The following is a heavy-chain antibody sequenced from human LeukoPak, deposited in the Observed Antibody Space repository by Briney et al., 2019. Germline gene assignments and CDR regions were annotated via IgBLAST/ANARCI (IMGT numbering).Heavy chain of an antibody. CDR3: ARDSPYYNYMDV. V-gene: IGHV4-59*01. J-gene: IGHJ6*03. CDR1: GGSISSYY. CDR2: LYYSGST. Sequence: SETLSLTCTVSGGSISSYYWSWIRQPPGKGLEWIGYLYYSGSTNYNPSLKSRVTISLDTSKNQFSLKLSSVTAADTAVYYCARDSPYYNYMDVWGKGTTVTVSS.